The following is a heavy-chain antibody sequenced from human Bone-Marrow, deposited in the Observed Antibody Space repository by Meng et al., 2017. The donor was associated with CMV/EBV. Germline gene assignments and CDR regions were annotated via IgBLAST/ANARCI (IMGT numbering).Heavy chain of an antibody. CDR2: ISYDGSNK. CDR1: GFTFSSYA. CDR3: ARVGGSYYALDY. Sequence: GGSLRLSCVASGFTFSSYAMHWVRQAPGKGLEWVAVISYDGSNKYYADSVKGRFTISRDNSKNTLYLQMNSLRAEDTAVYYCARVGGSYYALDYWGQGTLVTVSS. V-gene: IGHV3-30-3*01. J-gene: IGHJ4*02. D-gene: IGHD1-26*01.